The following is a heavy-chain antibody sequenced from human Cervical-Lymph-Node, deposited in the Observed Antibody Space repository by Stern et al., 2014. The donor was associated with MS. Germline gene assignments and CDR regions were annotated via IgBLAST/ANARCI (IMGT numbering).Heavy chain of an antibody. CDR1: GFTVSYNY. CDR3: ARSWEPPTLDY. V-gene: IGHV3-66*02. D-gene: IGHD1-26*01. J-gene: IGHJ4*02. CDR2: LFSGGST. Sequence: EMQLVESGGGLVQPGGSLRLSCAASGFTVSYNYMSWVRQAPGKWLEWVSVLFSGGSTYYADSVKGRFTISRDSSKNTLYLQMNSLRVEDTAVYYCARSWEPPTLDYWGQGTLVTVSS.